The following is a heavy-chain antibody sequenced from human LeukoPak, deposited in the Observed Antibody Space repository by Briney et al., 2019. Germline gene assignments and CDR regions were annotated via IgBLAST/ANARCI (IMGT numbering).Heavy chain of an antibody. D-gene: IGHD1-14*01. CDR1: GLTFSSYS. CDR2: ISSDSGTI. V-gene: IGHV3-48*01. Sequence: GGSLRLSCGAPGLTFSSYSMNWVRQAPGKGLEWVSYISSDSGTIYQADSVKGRFTISRDNAKNSLYLQMNSLRAEDTAVYHCARAAQPGFDPWGQGTLVIVSS. J-gene: IGHJ5*02. CDR3: ARAAQPGFDP.